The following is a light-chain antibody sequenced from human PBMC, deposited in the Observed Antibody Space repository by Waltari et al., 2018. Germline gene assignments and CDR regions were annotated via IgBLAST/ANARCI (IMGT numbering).Light chain of an antibody. J-gene: IGKJ4*01. V-gene: IGKV1-5*03. CDR3: QQYHSDLLT. CDR1: QRIDRW. Sequence: DIQMTQSPSSLSASVGGRVTMTCRASQRIDRWLAWYQQKPGKAPTVIIYESSSLENGVPSRFSGSGFGTEFTLTINNLQPDDFATYYCQQYHSDLLTFGGGTRVEIK. CDR2: ESS.